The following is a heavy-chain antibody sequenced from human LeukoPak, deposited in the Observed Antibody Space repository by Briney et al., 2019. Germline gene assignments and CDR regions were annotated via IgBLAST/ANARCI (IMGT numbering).Heavy chain of an antibody. V-gene: IGHV4-59*08. Sequence: SETLSLTCTVSGGSISSHYWSWIRQPPGKGLEWIGYTLYSGRTSYNPSLKSRVTISVDTSKNQFSLNLSSVTAADTAVYYCARLNYYDSSGATYYFDYWGQGTLVTVSS. CDR2: TLYSGRT. D-gene: IGHD3-22*01. CDR1: GGSISSHY. CDR3: ARLNYYDSSGATYYFDY. J-gene: IGHJ4*02.